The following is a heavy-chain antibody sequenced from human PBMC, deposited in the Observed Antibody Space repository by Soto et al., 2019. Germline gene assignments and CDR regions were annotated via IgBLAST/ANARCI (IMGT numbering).Heavy chain of an antibody. D-gene: IGHD2-2*01. V-gene: IGHV3-23*01. CDR2: ISAGGSDT. CDR1: GFVFSDYA. Sequence: EVQLLDSGGGWVQPGGSLRLSCVASGFVFSDYAMSWVRQAPGKGLEWVSAISAGGSDTYYADSVKGRFTVSRVNSKNTLYLQMNTLRAEDTAIYYCASVPIWCSSSSCYTEGLDSWGQGTLVTVSS. CDR3: ASVPIWCSSSSCYTEGLDS. J-gene: IGHJ4*02.